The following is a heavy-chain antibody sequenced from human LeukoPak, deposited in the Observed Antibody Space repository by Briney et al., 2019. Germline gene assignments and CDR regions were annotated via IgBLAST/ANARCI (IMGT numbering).Heavy chain of an antibody. D-gene: IGHD3-22*01. V-gene: IGHV1-18*01. CDR1: GYTYTSYG. CDR3: AGGEYYYDSSGYYSPYAFDI. CDR2: ISAYNGNK. Sequence: ALVKACCKASGYTYTSYGTSWVRQAPGHGLECMGWISAYNGNKNYTQKLKRRVTITTDTSTSTAYMELRSLMSDDTAVYYCAGGEYYYDSSGYYSPYAFDIWGEGTMVTVSS. J-gene: IGHJ3*02.